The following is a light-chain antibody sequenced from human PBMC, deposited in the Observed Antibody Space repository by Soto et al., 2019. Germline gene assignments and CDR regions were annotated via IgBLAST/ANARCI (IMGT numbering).Light chain of an antibody. CDR3: SSYTSSSTVV. J-gene: IGLJ2*01. CDR2: DVS. V-gene: IGLV2-14*01. CDR1: SSDVGGYNY. Sequence: QSALTQPASVSGSPGQSITISCTGTSSDVGGYNYVSWYQQHPGKAPKLMIYDVSNRPSGVSNRFSGSKSGNTASLTISGLQAEDEADCYCSSYTSSSTVVFGGGTKATVL.